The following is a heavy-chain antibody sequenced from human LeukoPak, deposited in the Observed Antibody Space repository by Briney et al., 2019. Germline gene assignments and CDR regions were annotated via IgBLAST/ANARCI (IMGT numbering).Heavy chain of an antibody. Sequence: GGTLRLSCAASGFTFSSYGMSWVRQAPGKGLQWVSVIIGSGSSTYYADSVKGRFTISRDNARNTLYLQMNSLRAEDTAVYYCAKDMPPSGSYYPILSYWGQGTLVTVSS. CDR1: GFTFSSYG. CDR3: AKDMPPSGSYYPILSY. J-gene: IGHJ4*02. D-gene: IGHD1-26*01. CDR2: IIGSGSST. V-gene: IGHV3-23*01.